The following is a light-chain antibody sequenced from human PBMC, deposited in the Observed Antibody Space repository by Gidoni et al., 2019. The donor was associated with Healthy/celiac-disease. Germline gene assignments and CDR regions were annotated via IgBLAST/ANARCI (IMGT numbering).Light chain of an antibody. V-gene: IGKV1-5*03. CDR2: KAS. CDR1: QSISSW. CDR3: QQDNSYLYT. Sequence: DIKMIQPPSTLSASVGDRVTITCRASQSISSWLAWYQQKPGNAPKLLIYKASSLESGVPSRFSGSGSGTEFTLTISSLQPDDFATYYFQQDNSYLYTFGQGTKLEIK. J-gene: IGKJ2*01.